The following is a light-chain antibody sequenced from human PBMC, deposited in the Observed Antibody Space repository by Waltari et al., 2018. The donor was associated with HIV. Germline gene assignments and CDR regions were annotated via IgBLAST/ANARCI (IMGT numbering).Light chain of an antibody. V-gene: IGLV1-51*01. CDR2: DNN. J-gene: IGLJ2*01. CDR1: NSNIGNTY. CDR3: GTWDSSLSAVL. Sequence: QSVLTQPPSVSAAPGQKVTISCSGSNSNIGNTYVYWYQQLPGTAPKLLIYDNNKRPSGIPDRFSGSKSGTSATLGITGLQTGDEADYYCGTWDSSLSAVLFGGGTQLTVL.